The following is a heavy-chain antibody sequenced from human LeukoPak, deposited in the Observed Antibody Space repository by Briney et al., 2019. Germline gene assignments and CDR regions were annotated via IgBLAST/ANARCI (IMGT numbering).Heavy chain of an antibody. CDR1: GGTFSSYA. J-gene: IGHJ3*02. V-gene: IGHV1-69*13. CDR3: ARPLAAGDDDAFDI. CDR2: IIPIFGTA. D-gene: IGHD6-13*01. Sequence: SVKVSCKASGGTFSSYAISWVRQAPGQGLEWMGGIIPIFGTANYAQKFQGRVTITADESTSTAYMELSSLRSEDTAVYYCARPLAAGDDDAFDIWGQGTMVTVSS.